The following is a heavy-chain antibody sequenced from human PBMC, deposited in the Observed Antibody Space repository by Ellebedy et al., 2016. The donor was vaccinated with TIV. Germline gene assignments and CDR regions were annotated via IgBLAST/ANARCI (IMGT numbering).Heavy chain of an antibody. Sequence: ASVKVSCKASGYTFTSYGISWVRQAPGQGLEWMGWISAYKGDTNYAQKLQGRVTMTTDTSTSTAYMELRSLRSDDTALYYCARGGIVEADMRFDYWGQGTLVTVSP. J-gene: IGHJ4*02. V-gene: IGHV1-18*01. D-gene: IGHD1-26*01. CDR2: ISAYKGDT. CDR1: GYTFTSYG. CDR3: ARGGIVEADMRFDY.